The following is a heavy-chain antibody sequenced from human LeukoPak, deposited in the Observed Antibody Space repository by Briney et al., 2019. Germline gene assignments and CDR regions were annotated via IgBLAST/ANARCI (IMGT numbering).Heavy chain of an antibody. CDR2: MNPNSGNT. V-gene: IGHV1-8*01. J-gene: IGHJ4*02. CDR1: GYTFTSYD. D-gene: IGHD3-16*02. Sequence: GASVKVSCKASGYTFTSYDINWVRQATGQGLEWMGWMNPNSGNTGYAQKFQGRVTMTRNTSISTAYMELSSLRSEDTAVYYCARVREYDYVWGSYRYEHYFDYWGQGTLVTVSS. CDR3: ARVREYDYVWGSYRYEHYFDY.